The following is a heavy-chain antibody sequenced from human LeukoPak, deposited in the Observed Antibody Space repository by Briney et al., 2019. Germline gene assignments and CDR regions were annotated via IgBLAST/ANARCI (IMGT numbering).Heavy chain of an antibody. J-gene: IGHJ2*01. V-gene: IGHV3-21*01. CDR2: ISSSSSYI. CDR3: ARVWVMGGRNWYFDL. Sequence: GGSLRLSCAASGFTFSSYSMNWVRQAPGKGLEWVSSISSSSSYIYYADSVKGRFTISRDNAKNSLYLQMNSLRAEDTAVYYCARVWVMGGRNWYFDLWGRGTLVTVSS. CDR1: GFTFSSYS. D-gene: IGHD2-15*01.